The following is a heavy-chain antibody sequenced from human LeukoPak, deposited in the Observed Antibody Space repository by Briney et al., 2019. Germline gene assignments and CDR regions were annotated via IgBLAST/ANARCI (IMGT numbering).Heavy chain of an antibody. Sequence: GGSLRLSCAASGFTFSSYGMHWVRQAPGKGLDWVAFIHHDGSNKYYADSVRGRFTISRDNSKNTLYLQMNSLRAEEAAVYYCARGTVTSRTWYFDLWGRGTLVTVSS. CDR3: ARGTVTSRTWYFDL. J-gene: IGHJ2*01. D-gene: IGHD4-17*01. CDR2: IHHDGSNK. V-gene: IGHV3-30*02. CDR1: GFTFSSYG.